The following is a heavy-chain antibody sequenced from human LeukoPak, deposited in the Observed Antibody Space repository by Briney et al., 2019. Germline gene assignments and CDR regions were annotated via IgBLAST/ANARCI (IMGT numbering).Heavy chain of an antibody. CDR1: GYTFTGYY. J-gene: IGHJ5*02. V-gene: IGHV1-2*02. CDR3: ARTTFGRAWGVLHTIPFDP. Sequence: ASVKVSCKASGYTFTGYYMHWVRQAPGQGLEWMGWINPNSGGTNYAQKFQGRVTMTRDTSISTAYMELSRLRSDDTAVYYCARTTFGRAWGVLHTIPFDPWGQGTLVTVSS. D-gene: IGHD3-3*01. CDR2: INPNSGGT.